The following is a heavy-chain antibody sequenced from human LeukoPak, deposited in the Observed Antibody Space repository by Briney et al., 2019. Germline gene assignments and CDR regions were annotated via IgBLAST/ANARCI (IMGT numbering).Heavy chain of an antibody. CDR2: IWYDGSNK. J-gene: IGHJ4*02. D-gene: IGHD4-17*01. V-gene: IGHV3-33*06. CDR3: AKSPMTTVTTPDY. Sequence: PGRSLRLSCAASGFTFSSYGMHWVRQAPGKGLEWVAVIWYDGSNKYYADSVKGRFTISRDNSKNTLYLQMNSLRADDTAVYYCAKSPMTTVTTPDYWGQGTLVTVSS. CDR1: GFTFSSYG.